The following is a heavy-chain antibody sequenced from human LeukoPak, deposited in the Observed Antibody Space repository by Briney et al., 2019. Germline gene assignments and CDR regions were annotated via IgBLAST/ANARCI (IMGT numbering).Heavy chain of an antibody. CDR3: ARGRATVTTLRYYYYYMDV. CDR1: GGSFSGYY. D-gene: IGHD4-17*01. J-gene: IGHJ6*03. V-gene: IGHV4-34*01. Sequence: SETLSLTCAVYGGSFSGYYWSWIRQPPGKGLEWIGEINHSGSTNYNPSLKSRVTISVDTSKNQFSLKLSSVTAADTAVYYCARGRATVTTLRYYYYYMDVWGKGTTVTVSS. CDR2: INHSGST.